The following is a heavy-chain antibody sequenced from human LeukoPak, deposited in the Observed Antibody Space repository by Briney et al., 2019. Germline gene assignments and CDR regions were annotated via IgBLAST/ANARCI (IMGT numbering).Heavy chain of an antibody. CDR3: ARGDSSGYYYEGDRKSDF. D-gene: IGHD3-22*01. Sequence: GGSLRLSCAASGFTFSNYWMSWVRQAPGKGLEWVANIKQDGSERYYVDSAKGRFTISRDNAKNSLYLQMTGLRAEDTAVYHCARGDSSGYYYEGDRKSDFWGQGTLVTVSS. CDR1: GFTFSNYW. CDR2: IKQDGSER. V-gene: IGHV3-7*01. J-gene: IGHJ4*02.